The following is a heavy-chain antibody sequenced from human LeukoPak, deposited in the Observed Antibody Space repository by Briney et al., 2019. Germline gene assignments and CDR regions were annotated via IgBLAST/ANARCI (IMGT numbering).Heavy chain of an antibody. CDR3: ESIAAAGRYYYYGMDV. D-gene: IGHD6-13*01. V-gene: IGHV4-39*01. Sequence: SETLSLTCTVSGGSISSSSYYWGWIRQPPGRGLEWIGSIYYSGSTYYNPSLKSRVTISVDTSKNQFSLKLSSVTAADTAVYYCESIAAAGRYYYYGMDVWGQGTTVTVSS. CDR1: GGSISSSSYY. CDR2: IYYSGST. J-gene: IGHJ6*02.